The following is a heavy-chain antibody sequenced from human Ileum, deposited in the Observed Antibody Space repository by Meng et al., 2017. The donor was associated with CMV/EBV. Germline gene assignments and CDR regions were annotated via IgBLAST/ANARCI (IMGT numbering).Heavy chain of an antibody. D-gene: IGHD4/OR15-4a*01. CDR1: GGPIDSSDYY. Sequence: GGPIDSSDYYWDWIRQSPGKGLEWIGSIFYRGYTNYNPSLKSRVVISVDTSKNQFFLNLASVTAADTAIYYCARDNVSTSANRLDSWGQGTLVTVSS. J-gene: IGHJ5*01. CDR3: ARDNVSTSANRLDS. CDR2: IFYRGYT. V-gene: IGHV4-39*07.